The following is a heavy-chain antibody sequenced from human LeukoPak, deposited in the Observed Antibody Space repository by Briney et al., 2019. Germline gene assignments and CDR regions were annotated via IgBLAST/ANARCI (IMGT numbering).Heavy chain of an antibody. V-gene: IGHV3-9*01. CDR1: GFTFDDYA. Sequence: AGGSLRLSCAASGFTFDDYAMHWVRQAPGKGLEWVSGIGWNSGSIGYADSVKGRFTISRDNAKNSLYLQMNSLRAEDTALYYCAKDITPTDSYDSSAFDYWGQGTLVTVSS. CDR2: IGWNSGSI. CDR3: AKDITPTDSYDSSAFDY. J-gene: IGHJ4*02. D-gene: IGHD3-22*01.